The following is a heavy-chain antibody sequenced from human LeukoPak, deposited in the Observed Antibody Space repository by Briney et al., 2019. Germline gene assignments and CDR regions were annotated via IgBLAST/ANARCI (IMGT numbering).Heavy chain of an antibody. Sequence: PSETLSLTCTVSGGSIMVAAYSWSWIRQPPGKGLEWIGYIYYSGRTYYNPSLKGRVTISLDRSKNQFSLKLSSVTAADTAVYFCARGYGDNSGAFDIWGQGTLVTVSS. CDR3: ARGYGDNSGAFDI. J-gene: IGHJ3*02. D-gene: IGHD4-23*01. CDR2: IYYSGRT. CDR1: GGSIMVAAYS. V-gene: IGHV4-30-2*01.